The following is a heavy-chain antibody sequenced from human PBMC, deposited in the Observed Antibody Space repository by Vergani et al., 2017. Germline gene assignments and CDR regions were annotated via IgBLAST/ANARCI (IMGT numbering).Heavy chain of an antibody. V-gene: IGHV1-2*02. CDR1: GYTFTGYY. J-gene: IGHJ6*02. Sequence: QVQLVQSGAEVKKPGASVKVSCKASGYTFTGYYMHWVRQAPGQGLEWMGWINPNSGGTNYAQKFQGRVTMTRDTSISTAYMELSRLRSDDTAVYYCARDPSGRSDYGDYGDYYYGMDVWGQGTTVTVSS. CDR2: INPNSGGT. D-gene: IGHD4-17*01. CDR3: ARDPSGRSDYGDYGDYYYGMDV.